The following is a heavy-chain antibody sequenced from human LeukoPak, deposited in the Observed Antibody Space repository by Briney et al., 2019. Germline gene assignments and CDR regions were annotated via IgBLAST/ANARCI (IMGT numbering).Heavy chain of an antibody. CDR1: GFTFSSRDW. CDR2: ISYDGSNK. CDR3: AKDLGP. V-gene: IGHV3-30*18. Sequence: PGGSLRLSCVASGFTFSSRDWMTWVRQAPGKGLEWVAVISYDGSNKYYADSVKGRFTISRDNSKNTLYLQMNSLRAEDTAVYYCAKDLGPWGQGTLVTVSS. J-gene: IGHJ5*02. D-gene: IGHD3-16*01.